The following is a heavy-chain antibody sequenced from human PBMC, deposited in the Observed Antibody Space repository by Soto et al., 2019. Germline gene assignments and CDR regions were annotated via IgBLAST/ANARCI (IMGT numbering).Heavy chain of an antibody. V-gene: IGHV1-18*01. CDR3: ARESAYYDFWSGYYKASYYFDY. D-gene: IGHD3-3*01. J-gene: IGHJ4*02. CDR2: ISAYNGNT. Sequence: QVQLVQSGAGVKKPGASVKVSCKASGYTFTSYGISWVRQAPGQGLEWMGWISAYNGNTNYAQKLQGRVTMTTDTSTSTAYMELRSLRSDDTAVYYCARESAYYDFWSGYYKASYYFDYWGQGTLVTVSS. CDR1: GYTFTSYG.